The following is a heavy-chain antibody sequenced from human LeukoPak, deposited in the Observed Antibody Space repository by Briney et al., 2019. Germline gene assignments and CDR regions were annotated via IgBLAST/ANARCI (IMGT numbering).Heavy chain of an antibody. CDR3: ARIETPAQVLPDN. V-gene: IGHV4-4*02. D-gene: IGHD4/OR15-4a*01. CDR2: IYSSGST. J-gene: IGHJ4*02. Sequence: PSETLSLTCAVSGGSISGNNWWTWVRQPPGKGLEWVGEIYSSGSTNYNPSLKSRVTISVDKSKNQFSLKLISVTAADTAVYYCARIETPAQVLPDNWGQGTLVTVSS. CDR1: GGSISGNNW.